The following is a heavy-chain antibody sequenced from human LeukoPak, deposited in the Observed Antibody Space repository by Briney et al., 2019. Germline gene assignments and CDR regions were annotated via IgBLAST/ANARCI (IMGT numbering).Heavy chain of an antibody. CDR2: ISSSSSYI. J-gene: IGHJ4*02. CDR3: ARDRDIVATIPIFDY. Sequence: PGGSLRLSCAASGFTFSSYNMNWARQAPGKGLEWVSSISSSSSYIYYADSVKGRFTISRDNAKNSLYLQMNSLRAEDTAVYYCARDRDIVATIPIFDYWGQGTLVTVSS. D-gene: IGHD5-12*01. CDR1: GFTFSSYN. V-gene: IGHV3-21*01.